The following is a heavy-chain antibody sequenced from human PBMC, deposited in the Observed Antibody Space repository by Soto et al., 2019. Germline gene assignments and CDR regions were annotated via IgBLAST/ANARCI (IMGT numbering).Heavy chain of an antibody. CDR1: GVTFDDYT. D-gene: IGHD5-12*01. CDR3: AKDFGGYNPYGMDV. Sequence: PGGSLRLSCAASGVTFDDYTMHWVRQAPGKGLEWVSLISWDGGSTYYADSVKGRFTISRDNSKNSLYLQMNSLRTEDTALYYCAKDFGGYNPYGMDVWGQGTTVTVS. V-gene: IGHV3-43*01. CDR2: ISWDGGST. J-gene: IGHJ6*02.